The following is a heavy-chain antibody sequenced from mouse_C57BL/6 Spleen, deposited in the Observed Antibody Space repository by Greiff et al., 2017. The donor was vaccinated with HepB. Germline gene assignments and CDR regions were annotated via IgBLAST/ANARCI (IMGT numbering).Heavy chain of an antibody. V-gene: IGHV1-82*01. CDR1: GYAFSSSW. J-gene: IGHJ4*01. CDR3: VYSNYYYYAMDY. D-gene: IGHD2-5*01. Sequence: VQGVESGPELVKPGASVKISCKASGYAFSSSWMHWVKQRPGKGLEWIGRIYPGYGDTNYNGKFKGKATLTADKSSSTAYMQLSSLTSEDSAVYFCVYSNYYYYAMDYWGQGTSVTVSS. CDR2: IYPGYGDT.